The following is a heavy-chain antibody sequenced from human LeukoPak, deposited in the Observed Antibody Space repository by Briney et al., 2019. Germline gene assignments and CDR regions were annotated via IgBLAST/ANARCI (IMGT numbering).Heavy chain of an antibody. Sequence: GGSLRLSCAVSGFAFGSEAMSWVRQSPARGLEWVASISPGGGTTYYADYVKGRFPISRDNSNNTLYLQMNSLRAEDTAVYYCAKGGEKHQNYYYYMEVWGKGTTVTVSS. D-gene: IGHD3-16*01. CDR1: GFAFGSEA. J-gene: IGHJ6*03. V-gene: IGHV3-23*01. CDR3: AKGGEKHQNYYYYMEV. CDR2: ISPGGGTT.